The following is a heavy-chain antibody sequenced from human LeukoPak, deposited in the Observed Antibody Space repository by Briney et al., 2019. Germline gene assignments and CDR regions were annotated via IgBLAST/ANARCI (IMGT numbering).Heavy chain of an antibody. CDR3: ARGRLVVTALDY. CDR2: INSDGSST. V-gene: IGHV3-74*01. Sequence: PGGSLRLSCAASGFTFSSYWMHWVRQAPGKGLVWISRINSDGSSTSYADSVKGRFTISRDNAKNSVYLQMGSLRPEDMAVYYCARGRLVVTALDYWGQGTLVTVSS. D-gene: IGHD2-21*02. J-gene: IGHJ4*02. CDR1: GFTFSSYW.